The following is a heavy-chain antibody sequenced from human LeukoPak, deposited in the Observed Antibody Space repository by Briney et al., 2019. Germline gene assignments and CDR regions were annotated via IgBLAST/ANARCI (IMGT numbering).Heavy chain of an antibody. J-gene: IGHJ4*02. CDR3: AKDQENLEWLFYLPLYFGY. Sequence: GGSLRLSCAAPGFSFSGYFMTWVRQAPGKGLGWIAFIISDGNFTYYADSVRGRFPISRDNAKNSLYLQMHSLRPEDTAVYYCAKDQENLEWLFYLPLYFGYWGQGTLLTVSS. CDR1: GFSFSGYF. D-gene: IGHD3-3*01. V-gene: IGHV3-11*04. CDR2: IISDGNFT.